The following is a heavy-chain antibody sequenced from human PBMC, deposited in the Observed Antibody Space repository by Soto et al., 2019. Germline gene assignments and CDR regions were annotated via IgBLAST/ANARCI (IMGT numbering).Heavy chain of an antibody. J-gene: IGHJ6*02. CDR1: GFIIRNYA. CDR3: VRDNYGMDV. V-gene: IGHV3-64D*06. CDR2: GGDGQTT. Sequence: VGSLRLSCSISGFIIRNYAMHWVRQAPGMGLEYLAVSHGGDGQTTNYFADSVKGRFTVTRDNSKSMLFLQMTSLKTEDTAVYYCVRDNYGMDVWGQGATVTVSS.